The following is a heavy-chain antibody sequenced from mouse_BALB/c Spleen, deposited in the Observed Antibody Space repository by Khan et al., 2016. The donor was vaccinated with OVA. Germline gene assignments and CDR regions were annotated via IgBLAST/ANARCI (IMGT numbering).Heavy chain of an antibody. D-gene: IGHD1-1*01. Sequence: QVQLKQSGAELAKPGASVKMSCKASGYIFTSYWMHWVKQRPGQGLEWIGYINPATDYTEYNQKFKNKATLTADKSSSTAYMQLSSLTSEDSAVYYCVNHDSSSAWFTCWGQGTPVTVSA. J-gene: IGHJ3*01. CDR1: GYIFTSYW. V-gene: IGHV1-7*01. CDR3: VNHDSSSAWFTC. CDR2: INPATDYT.